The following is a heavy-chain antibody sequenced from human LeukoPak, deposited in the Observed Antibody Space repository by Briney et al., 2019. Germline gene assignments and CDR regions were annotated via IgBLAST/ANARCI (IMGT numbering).Heavy chain of an antibody. Sequence: GGSLRLSCAASGFAFSDYYMSWIRQAPGKGLEWVSYISSSSRYTNYADSVKGRFTISRDNAKNSLYLQMNSLRAEDTAVYYCASYGSGSYSLDYWGQGTLVTVSS. D-gene: IGHD3-10*01. V-gene: IGHV3-11*06. CDR1: GFAFSDYY. CDR3: ASYGSGSYSLDY. J-gene: IGHJ4*02. CDR2: ISSSSRYT.